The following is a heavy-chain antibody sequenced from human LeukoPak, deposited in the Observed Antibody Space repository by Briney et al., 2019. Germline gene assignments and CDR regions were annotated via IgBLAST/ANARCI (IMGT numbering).Heavy chain of an antibody. Sequence: ASVKVSCKASGYTFTSYGISWVRQAPGQGLKWMGWISAYNGNTNYAQKLQGRVTMTTDTSTSTAYMELRSLRSDDTAVYYCARDRRYCSSTSCPNWFDPWGQGTLVTVSS. CDR3: ARDRRYCSSTSCPNWFDP. CDR1: GYTFTSYG. D-gene: IGHD2-2*01. J-gene: IGHJ5*02. V-gene: IGHV1-18*01. CDR2: ISAYNGNT.